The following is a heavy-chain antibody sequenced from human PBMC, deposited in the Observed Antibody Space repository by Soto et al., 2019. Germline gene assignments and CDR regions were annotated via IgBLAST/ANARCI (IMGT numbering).Heavy chain of an antibody. J-gene: IGHJ4*02. CDR3: AGTHNYYDSSGFDY. D-gene: IGHD3-22*01. Sequence: QMQLVQSGPEVKKPGTSVKVSCKASGFTFTSSAVQWVRQARGQRLEWIGWIVVGSGNTNYAQKFQERVTITRDMSTSTADMELSSLRSEDTAVYYCAGTHNYYDSSGFDYWGQGALVTVSS. CDR1: GFTFTSSA. V-gene: IGHV1-58*01. CDR2: IVVGSGNT.